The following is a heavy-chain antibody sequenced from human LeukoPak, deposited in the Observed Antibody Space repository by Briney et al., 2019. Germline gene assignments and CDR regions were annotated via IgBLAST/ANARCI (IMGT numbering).Heavy chain of an antibody. J-gene: IGHJ1*01. D-gene: IGHD2-15*01. CDR3: ARDERYCSGGNCWGAEYFQH. CDR2: IYTSGST. CDR1: GGSISSGSHY. V-gene: IGHV4-61*02. Sequence: PSQTLSLTCTVSGGSISSGSHYWSWIRQPAGKGLEWIGRIYTSGSTNYNPSLKSRVTISIDTSKNQFSLKLSSLTAADTAVYYCARDERYCSGGNCWGAEYFQHWGQGTLVTVSS.